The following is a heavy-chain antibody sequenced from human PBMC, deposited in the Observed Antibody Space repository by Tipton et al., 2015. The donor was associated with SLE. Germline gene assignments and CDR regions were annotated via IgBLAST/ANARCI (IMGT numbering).Heavy chain of an antibody. CDR1: DGPIRDYY. Sequence: TLSLTCTVSDGPIRDYYWTWIRQPAGEGLEWIGRIYASGSTNYNPSLRSRAAMSVDTSKSQFSLKLSSVTAADTAVYYCARVAPTEVFDYWGQGTLVTVSS. D-gene: IGHD1-1*01. J-gene: IGHJ4*02. CDR2: IYASGST. CDR3: ARVAPTEVFDY. V-gene: IGHV4-4*07.